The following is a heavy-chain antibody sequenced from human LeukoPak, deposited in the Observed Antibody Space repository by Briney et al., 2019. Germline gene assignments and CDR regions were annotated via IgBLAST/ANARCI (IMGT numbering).Heavy chain of an antibody. CDR1: GYSLTRYW. J-gene: IGHJ4*02. CDR2: IFLGDSDT. CDR3: ASLRTVAGRDFDY. V-gene: IGHV5-51*01. D-gene: IGHD6-19*01. Sequence: GESLKISCKGSGYSLTRYWIGGVRQMPGKGLEWMGIIFLGDSDTTYSPSFQGQVTISADRSISTAYLQWSSLKASDTAMYYCASLRTVAGRDFDYWGQGTLVTVSS.